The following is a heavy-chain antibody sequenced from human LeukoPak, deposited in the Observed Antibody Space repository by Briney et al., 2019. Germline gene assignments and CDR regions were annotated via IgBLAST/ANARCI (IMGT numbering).Heavy chain of an antibody. CDR3: ARWGYCSSTSCYTGYFQH. Sequence: SETLSLTCTVSGGSISSYYWSWIRQPPGKGLEWIGYIYYSGSTYYNPSLKSRVTISVDTSKNQFSPKLSSVTAADTAVYYCARWGYCSSTSCYTGYFQHWGQGTLVTVSS. D-gene: IGHD2-2*02. CDR2: IYYSGST. V-gene: IGHV4-59*01. J-gene: IGHJ1*01. CDR1: GGSISSYY.